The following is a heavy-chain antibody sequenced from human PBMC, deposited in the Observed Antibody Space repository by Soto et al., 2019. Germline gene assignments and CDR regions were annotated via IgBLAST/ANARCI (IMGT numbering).Heavy chain of an antibody. Sequence: ASVKVSCKVSGYTLTELSMHWVRQAPGEGLEWMGGFDPEDGETIYAQQFQGRVTMTEDTSTDTAYMGLSSLRSEDTAVYYCAILRLRSGQYYYYYGMDVWCQGTTVTVSS. D-gene: IGHD3-3*01. CDR2: FDPEDGET. CDR3: AILRLRSGQYYYYYGMDV. J-gene: IGHJ6*02. CDR1: GYTLTELS. V-gene: IGHV1-24*01.